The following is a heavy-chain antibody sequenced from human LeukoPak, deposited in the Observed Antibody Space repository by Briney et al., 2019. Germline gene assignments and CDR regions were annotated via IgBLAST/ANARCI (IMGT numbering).Heavy chain of an antibody. V-gene: IGHV4-31*03. D-gene: IGHD5-18*01. CDR1: GGSISSGGYY. CDR3: AITRNIAMPISYYYYGVDV. J-gene: IGHJ6*02. Sequence: SETLSLTCTVSGGSISSGGYYWSWIRQHPGKGLEWIGYIYYSGSTYYNPSLKSRVTISVDTSENQFSLKLSSVTAADTAVYYCAITRNIAMPISYYYYGVDVWGQGTTGIVSS. CDR2: IYYSGST.